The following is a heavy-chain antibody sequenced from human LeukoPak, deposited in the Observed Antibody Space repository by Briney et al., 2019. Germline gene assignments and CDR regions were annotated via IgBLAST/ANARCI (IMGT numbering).Heavy chain of an antibody. D-gene: IGHD6-13*01. J-gene: IGHJ4*02. CDR2: INPSGGST. Sequence: ASVKVSCKASGYTFTSYYMHWARQAPGQGLEWMGIINPSGGSTSYAQKFQGRVTMTRDTSTSTVYMELSSLRSEDTAVYYCARVGGAAAGMWDYFDYWGQGTLVTVSS. V-gene: IGHV1-46*01. CDR1: GYTFTSYY. CDR3: ARVGGAAAGMWDYFDY.